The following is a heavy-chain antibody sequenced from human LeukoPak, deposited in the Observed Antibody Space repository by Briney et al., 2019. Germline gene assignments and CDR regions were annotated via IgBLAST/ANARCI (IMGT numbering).Heavy chain of an antibody. CDR3: ARDRISGPSYHYYGMDV. CDR2: TSYDGDNK. CDR1: GFTFGTYA. V-gene: IGHV3-30*04. Sequence: GRSLRLSCAASGFTFGTYAMHWVRQAPGKGLEWVAFTSYDGDNKYYADSVKGRFTISRDSSKNTLYLQMNSLRAEDTGVFYCARDRISGPSYHYYGMDVWGQGTTVTVSS. J-gene: IGHJ6*02.